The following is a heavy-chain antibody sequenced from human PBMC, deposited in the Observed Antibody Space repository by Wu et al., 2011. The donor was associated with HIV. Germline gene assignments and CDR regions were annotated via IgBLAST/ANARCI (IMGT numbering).Heavy chain of an antibody. CDR1: GYTFTSYY. V-gene: IGHV1-18*04. Sequence: QVQLVQSGAEVKKPGASVKVSCKASGYTFTSYYMHWVRQAPGQGLEWLGWISVNSGDTNYAQRLQGRVTMTTDTSTSTAYMELRSLRSDDTAVYYCARDLYYDSSGYNAHFDYWGRGNPRSPSP. J-gene: IGHJ4*02. CDR3: ARDLYYDSSGYNAHFDY. CDR2: ISVNSGDT. D-gene: IGHD3-22*01.